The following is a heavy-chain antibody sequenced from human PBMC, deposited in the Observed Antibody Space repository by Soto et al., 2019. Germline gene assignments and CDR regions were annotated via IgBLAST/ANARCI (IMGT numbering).Heavy chain of an antibody. CDR2: IYHSGST. CDR3: ARDVDTFYFDY. J-gene: IGHJ4*02. Sequence: TSETLSLTCAVSGGSISSGGYSWSWIRQPPGKGLEWIGYIYHSGSTYYNPSLKSRVTISVDRSKNQFSLKLSSVTAADTAVYYCARDVDTFYFDYWGQGTLVTVSS. V-gene: IGHV4-30-2*01. D-gene: IGHD5-18*01. CDR1: GGSISSGGYS.